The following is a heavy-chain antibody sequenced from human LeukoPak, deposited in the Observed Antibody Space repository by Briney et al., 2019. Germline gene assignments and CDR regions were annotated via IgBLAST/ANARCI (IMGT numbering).Heavy chain of an antibody. V-gene: IGHV1-2*02. J-gene: IGHJ5*02. CDR2: INPNSGGT. Sequence: GASVKVSCKSSGYSFTYNYIYWVRQAPGQGLEWMGWINPNSGGTNYAQKFQGRVTMTRDTSISTAYMELSRLRSDDTAVYYCARGGIRYCSSTSCYVWFDPWGQGTLVTVSS. CDR1: GYSFTYNY. CDR3: ARGGIRYCSSTSCYVWFDP. D-gene: IGHD2-2*01.